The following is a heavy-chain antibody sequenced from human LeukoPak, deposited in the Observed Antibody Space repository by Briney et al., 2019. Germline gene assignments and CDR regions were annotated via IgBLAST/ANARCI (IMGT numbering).Heavy chain of an antibody. CDR3: TTSVMVRGVINDYYYYGMDV. D-gene: IGHD3-10*01. Sequence: GGSLRLSCAASGFTFSNAWMSWVRQAPGKGLEWVGRIKSKTDGGTTDYAAPVKGRFTISRDDSKNTLYLQMNSLKTEDTAVYYCTTSVMVRGVINDYYYYGMDVWGQGTTVTVSS. CDR2: IKSKTDGGTT. V-gene: IGHV3-15*01. CDR1: GFTFSNAW. J-gene: IGHJ6*02.